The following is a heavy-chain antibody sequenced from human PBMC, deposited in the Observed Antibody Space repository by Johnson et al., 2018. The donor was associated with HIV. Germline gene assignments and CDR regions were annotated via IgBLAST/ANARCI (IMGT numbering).Heavy chain of an antibody. D-gene: IGHD3-10*01. CDR2: ITWYGGST. CDR3: ARDLYYGSGSSVAFDI. V-gene: IGHV3-20*04. Sequence: VQLVESGGGVVQPGRSRRLSCAASGFTFSIYAMHWVRQAPGKGLEWVFGITWYGGSTGYADSVKGRFNNSRDNAKKSLDLQMNSLRTEATAWYYCARDLYYGSGSSVAFDIWGQGTMVTVSP. CDR1: GFTFSIYA. J-gene: IGHJ3*02.